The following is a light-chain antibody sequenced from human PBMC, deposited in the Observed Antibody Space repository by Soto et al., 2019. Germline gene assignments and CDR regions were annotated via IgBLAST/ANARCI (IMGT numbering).Light chain of an antibody. J-gene: IGKJ1*01. CDR1: PSVSTNY. Sequence: EIVLTQSPGTLSLSPGERATLSCRASPSVSTNYLAWYQQKPGQAPRLLIYGASSRATGIADRFSGSGSGTDFTLTISRLEPEDFAVYYCQQYGRSPWTFGQGTKVEIK. V-gene: IGKV3-20*01. CDR3: QQYGRSPWT. CDR2: GAS.